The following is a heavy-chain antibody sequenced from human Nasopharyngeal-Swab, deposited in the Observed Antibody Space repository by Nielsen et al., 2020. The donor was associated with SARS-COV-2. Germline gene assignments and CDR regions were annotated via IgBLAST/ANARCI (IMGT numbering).Heavy chain of an antibody. Sequence: RKLPGKGLEWVGSICYSGSTYSNPSLKSRVTISVDTSKNQFSLKLSSVTAADTAVYYCARWRIAAAGNNWFDPWGQGTLVTVSS. V-gene: IGHV4-39*01. CDR2: ICYSGST. J-gene: IGHJ5*02. CDR3: ARWRIAAAGNNWFDP. D-gene: IGHD6-13*01.